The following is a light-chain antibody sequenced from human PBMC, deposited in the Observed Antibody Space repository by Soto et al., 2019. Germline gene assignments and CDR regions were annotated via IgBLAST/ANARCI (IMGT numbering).Light chain of an antibody. J-gene: IGKJ2*01. CDR3: QKYDSAPYS. CDR1: QGINTF. Sequence: DIQMTQSPSSLSASVGDRVTITCRASQGINTFLAWYQQKAGKVPNLLIYGASNLQSGVPSRFSGSGSGTDSTLTISSLQPEDVATYYAQKYDSAPYSFGQGTKLEIK. V-gene: IGKV1-27*01. CDR2: GAS.